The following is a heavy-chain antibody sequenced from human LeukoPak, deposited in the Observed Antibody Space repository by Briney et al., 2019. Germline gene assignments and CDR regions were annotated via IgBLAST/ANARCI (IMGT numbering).Heavy chain of an antibody. V-gene: IGHV4-4*09. D-gene: IGHD5-12*01. CDR1: GGSISSYY. CDR3: ASQASGYHNDAFDI. J-gene: IGHJ3*02. CDR2: IYTSGST. Sequence: SETLSLTGTVSGGSISSYYWSWIRQPPGKGLEWIGYIYTSGSTNYNPSLKSRVTISVDTSKNQFSLKLSSVTAADTAVYYCASQASGYHNDAFDIWGQGTMVTVSS.